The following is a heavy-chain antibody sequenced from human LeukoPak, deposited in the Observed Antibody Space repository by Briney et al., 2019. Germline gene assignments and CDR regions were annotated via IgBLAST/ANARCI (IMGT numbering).Heavy chain of an antibody. CDR2: ICCDGGRT. J-gene: IGHJ5*02. CDR3: AKQPLSYDSSGRSWFDP. Sequence: GGSLRLSCAASGFTPDDYTMHWVRQAPGEGLEWVSLICCDGGRTYDADSVKGRFTTSRDDSKNTQYLQMNTLRTEDTAVYYCAKQPLSYDSSGRSWFDPWGQGTLVTVSS. D-gene: IGHD3-22*01. V-gene: IGHV3-43*01. CDR1: GFTPDDYT.